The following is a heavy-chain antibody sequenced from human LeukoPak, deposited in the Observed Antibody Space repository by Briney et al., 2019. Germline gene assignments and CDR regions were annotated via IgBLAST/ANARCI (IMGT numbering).Heavy chain of an antibody. CDR1: GGSISSSSYY. CDR3: ARQRAPAAGHYNWFDP. D-gene: IGHD6-13*01. CDR2: IYYSGST. J-gene: IGHJ5*02. V-gene: IGHV4-39*01. Sequence: SETLSLTCTVSGGSISSSSYYWGWIRQPPGKGLEWIGSIYYSGSTYYNPSLKSRVTISVDTSKNQFSLKLSSVTAADTAVYYCARQRAPAAGHYNWFDPWGQGTLVTVSS.